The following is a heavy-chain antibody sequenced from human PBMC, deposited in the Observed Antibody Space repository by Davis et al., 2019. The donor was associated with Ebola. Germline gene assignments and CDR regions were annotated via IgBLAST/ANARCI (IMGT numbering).Heavy chain of an antibody. V-gene: IGHV1-18*01. CDR1: GYTFINYG. CDR3: ARDRGIVATVRADY. Sequence: ASVKVSCKASGYTFINYGISWVRQAPGQGLEWMGWISDYNGNTKYAHKFQGRVTMTTDTSTSTAYMELRSLRSDDTAVYYCARDRGIVATVRADYWGQGTLVTVSS. CDR2: ISDYNGNT. J-gene: IGHJ4*02. D-gene: IGHD5-12*01.